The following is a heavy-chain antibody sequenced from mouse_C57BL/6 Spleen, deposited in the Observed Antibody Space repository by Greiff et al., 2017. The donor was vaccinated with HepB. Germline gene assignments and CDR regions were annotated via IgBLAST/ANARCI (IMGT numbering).Heavy chain of an antibody. Sequence: VQLVESGAELARPGASVKMSCKASGYTFTSYTMHWVKQRPGQGLEWIGYINPSSGYTKYNQKFKDKATLTADKSSSTAYMQLSSLTSEDSAVYYCAILRDFDYWGQGTTLTVSS. J-gene: IGHJ2*01. CDR3: AILRDFDY. D-gene: IGHD1-1*01. CDR2: INPSSGYT. V-gene: IGHV1-4*01. CDR1: GYTFTSYT.